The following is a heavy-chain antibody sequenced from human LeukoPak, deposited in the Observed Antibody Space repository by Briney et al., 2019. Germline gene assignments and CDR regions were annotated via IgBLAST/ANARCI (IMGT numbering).Heavy chain of an antibody. CDR1: GGSLSSSSYY. Sequence: PSETLSLTCTVSGGSLSSSSYYWGWIRQPPGKGLEWIGSIYYSGSTYYNPSLKSRVTISVDTSKNQFSLKLSSVTAADTAVYYCARPMVRGYYYYYMDVWGKGTTVTVSS. CDR2: IYYSGST. CDR3: ARPMVRGYYYYYMDV. V-gene: IGHV4-39*01. J-gene: IGHJ6*03. D-gene: IGHD3-10*01.